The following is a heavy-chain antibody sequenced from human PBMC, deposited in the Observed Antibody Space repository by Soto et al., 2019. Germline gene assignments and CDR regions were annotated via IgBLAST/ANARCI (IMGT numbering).Heavy chain of an antibody. J-gene: IGHJ4*02. CDR1: GYTFTSYG. CDR3: ARDEAIFGSSGWYDLDY. V-gene: IGHV1-18*04. Sequence: QVQLVQSGAEVKKPGASVKVSCKASGYTFTSYGISWVRQAPGQGLEWMGWISAYNGNTNYAQKLQGRGTMTTDTSTSTAYMELRSLRSDDTAVYYCARDEAIFGSSGWYDLDYWGQGTLVTVSS. CDR2: ISAYNGNT. D-gene: IGHD6-19*01.